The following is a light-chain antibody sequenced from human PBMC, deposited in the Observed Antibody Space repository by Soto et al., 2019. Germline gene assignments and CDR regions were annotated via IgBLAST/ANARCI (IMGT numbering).Light chain of an antibody. J-gene: IGKJ2*02. CDR1: QSISSY. CDR2: AAS. Sequence: DIQMTQSPPSLSASVGDRVTITCRANQSISSYLNWYQQKPGKAPKLLVYAASTLQSGVTSRFSGSGSGTDFTLTISSLQPEDFATYYCQQSYTPSCTFGQGTKLEIK. V-gene: IGKV1-39*01. CDR3: QQSYTPSCT.